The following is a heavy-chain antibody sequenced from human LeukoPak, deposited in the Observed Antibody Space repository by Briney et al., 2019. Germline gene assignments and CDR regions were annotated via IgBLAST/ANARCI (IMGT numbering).Heavy chain of an antibody. CDR3: ARSLIAVAGSFDY. CDR2: IKQDGSEK. V-gene: IGHV3-7*01. CDR1: GFTFSSYW. Sequence: GGSLRLSCAASGFTFSSYWMSWVRQAPGKGLEWVANIKQDGSEKYYVDSVKGRFTISRDNAKNSLYLQMNSLRAEDTAVYYCARSLIAVAGSFDYWGQGTLVTVSS. J-gene: IGHJ4*02. D-gene: IGHD6-19*01.